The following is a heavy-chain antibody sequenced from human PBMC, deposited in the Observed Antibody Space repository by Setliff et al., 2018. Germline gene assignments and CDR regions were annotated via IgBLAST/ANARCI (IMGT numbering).Heavy chain of an antibody. CDR3: AKEYVVISFVRNSHQHYGMDV. J-gene: IGHJ6*02. D-gene: IGHD2-21*01. Sequence: SETLSLTCTVSGASLSSGSYYWSWVRQSAGKGPEWIGHIYTNGATNYSPSLKSRVSISADTSKNVLSLGLTSVTAADTAVYYCAKEYVVISFVRNSHQHYGMDVWGQGTAVTVSS. V-gene: IGHV4-61*09. CDR1: GASLSSGSYY. CDR2: IYTNGAT.